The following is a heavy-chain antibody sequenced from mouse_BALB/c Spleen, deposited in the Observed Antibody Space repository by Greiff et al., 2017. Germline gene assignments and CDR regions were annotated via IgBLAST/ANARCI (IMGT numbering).Heavy chain of an antibody. CDR2: INPGSGGT. Sequence: QVQLKESGAELVRPGTSVKVSCKASGYAFTNYLIEWVKQRPGQGLEWIGVINPGSGGTNYNEKFKGKATLTADKSSSTAYMQLSSLTSDDSEVYFCARRGGKGAMDYWGQGTSVTVSS. J-gene: IGHJ4*01. CDR1: GYAFTNYL. D-gene: IGHD2-1*01. V-gene: IGHV1-54*01. CDR3: ARRGGKGAMDY.